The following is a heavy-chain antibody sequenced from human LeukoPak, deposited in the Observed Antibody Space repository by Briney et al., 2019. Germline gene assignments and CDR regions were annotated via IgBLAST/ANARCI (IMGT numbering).Heavy chain of an antibody. CDR3: ARDSTGWQADSFDI. V-gene: IGHV3-7*01. CDR2: IKQDGSDS. Sequence: PGGSLRLSCVASGFSFSSHRMSWVRQAPGKGLEWVADIKQDGSDSNYVDSVGGRFTISRDNDKNSLHLQMNSLRVEDTAVYFCARDSTGWQADSFDIWGQGTMVTVSS. J-gene: IGHJ3*02. CDR1: GFSFSSHR. D-gene: IGHD2-8*02.